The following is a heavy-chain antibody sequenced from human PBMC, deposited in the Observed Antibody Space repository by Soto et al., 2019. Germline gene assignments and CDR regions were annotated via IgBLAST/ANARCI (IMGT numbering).Heavy chain of an antibody. CDR1: GGSISSYY. D-gene: IGHD5-12*01. CDR3: AATGYSGYGGFDY. J-gene: IGHJ4*02. CDR2: IYYSGST. Sequence: QVQLQESGPGLVKPSETLSLTCSISGGSISSYYWSWIRQPPGKGLVWIGYIYYSGSTNYNPSLKSRVTISLDTSKHQFSLKLSCVTAADTAVYYCAATGYSGYGGFDYWGQGTLVTVSS. V-gene: IGHV4-59*01.